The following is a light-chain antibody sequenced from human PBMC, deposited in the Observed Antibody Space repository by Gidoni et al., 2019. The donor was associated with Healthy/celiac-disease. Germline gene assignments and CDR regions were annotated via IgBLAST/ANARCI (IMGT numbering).Light chain of an antibody. V-gene: IGLV2-14*01. Sequence: QSALTHPATVSGSPGHSITISCTGTSSDVAGYDYVSWSQQHPGKAPKLMIYDVSNRPSGVSNRFSGSKSGHTAALTISGLQAEDEADYYCSSYTSSSTWVFGGGTKLTVL. CDR3: SSYTSSSTWV. CDR1: SSDVAGYDY. CDR2: DVS. J-gene: IGLJ3*02.